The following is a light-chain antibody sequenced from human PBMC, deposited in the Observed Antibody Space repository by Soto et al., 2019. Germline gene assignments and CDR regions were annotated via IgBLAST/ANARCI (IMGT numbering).Light chain of an antibody. V-gene: IGLV2-14*01. J-gene: IGLJ1*01. CDR1: RSDIGSYNY. CDR2: GVS. CDR3: ISYTGSGTSYV. Sequence: QSVLTQPASVSGSPGQSITISCSGTRSDIGSYNYVAWYQQFPGKTPKILIYGVSNRPSGVSSRFSGSKSGNTASLTISGLQAEDEADHYCISYTGSGTSYVFGSGTKVTVL.